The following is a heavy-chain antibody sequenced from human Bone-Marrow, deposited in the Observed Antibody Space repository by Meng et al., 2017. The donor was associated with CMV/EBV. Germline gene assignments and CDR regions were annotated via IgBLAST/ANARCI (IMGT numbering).Heavy chain of an antibody. J-gene: IGHJ4*02. CDR3: ATYRDYGDYHSAFDY. Sequence: ASVKVSCKASGYTFTGYYMHWVRQAPGQGLEWMGWINPNSGGTNYAQKFQGRVTMTRDTSISTAYMELSRLRSEDTAVYYCATYRDYGDYHSAFDYWGQGTRVTVYS. V-gene: IGHV1-2*02. CDR1: GYTFTGYY. D-gene: IGHD4-17*01. CDR2: INPNSGGT.